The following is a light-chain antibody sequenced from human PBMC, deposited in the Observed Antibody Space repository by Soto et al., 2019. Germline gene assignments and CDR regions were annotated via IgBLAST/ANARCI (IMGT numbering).Light chain of an antibody. V-gene: IGKV1-39*01. CDR3: QESYTTPLT. CDR2: SAY. CDR1: QSISTC. Sequence: DVTVTQSPSSLSASIGDRVTVTCRSSQSISTCLKQYQNKPRNAPKILIHSAYPLESGVPSRFSGGGYGTEFNFTISSLQREDSATYYCQESYTTPLTFGGGTKVDIK. J-gene: IGKJ4*01.